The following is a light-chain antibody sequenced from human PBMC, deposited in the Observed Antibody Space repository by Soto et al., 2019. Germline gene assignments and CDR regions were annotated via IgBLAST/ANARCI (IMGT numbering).Light chain of an antibody. Sequence: DIQMTQIPSSLSASVGDRVTITCQASQDINNCLNWYHQKPGKAPNLLIYDASNLESAVPSRFNGSGSGTHFTLTISSLQPEDTSTYYCQQYDNLPLTFGPGTKVEIK. CDR1: QDINNC. V-gene: IGKV1-33*01. J-gene: IGKJ3*01. CDR3: QQYDNLPLT. CDR2: DAS.